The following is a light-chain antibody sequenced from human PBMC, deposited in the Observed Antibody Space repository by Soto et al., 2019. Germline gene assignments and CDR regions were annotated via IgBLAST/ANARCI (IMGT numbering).Light chain of an antibody. CDR3: GSYAGNNPFV. CDR2: EVT. Sequence: QSALTQPPSASGSPGQSVTISCTGTSSDVGDYDYVSWYQQYPGKAPKLLIYEVTKRPSGVPGRFSGSTSGNTASLTVSGLQAEDEAVYYCGSYAGNNPFVFGTGTKLTVL. V-gene: IGLV2-8*01. J-gene: IGLJ1*01. CDR1: SSDVGDYDY.